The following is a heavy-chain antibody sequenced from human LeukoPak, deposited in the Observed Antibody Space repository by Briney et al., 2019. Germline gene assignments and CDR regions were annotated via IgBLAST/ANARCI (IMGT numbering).Heavy chain of an antibody. CDR3: VMGFYFDY. Sequence: GGSLRLPCAASGFTFSSYAMNWVRQAPGKGLEWVSGINDNGRSTYYADSVKGRFTISRDNSRNTLFLQMNSLRAEDTAVYYGVMGFYFDYWGPGNLVTVSS. CDR2: INDNGRST. V-gene: IGHV3-23*01. D-gene: IGHD3-16*01. CDR1: GFTFSSYA. J-gene: IGHJ4*02.